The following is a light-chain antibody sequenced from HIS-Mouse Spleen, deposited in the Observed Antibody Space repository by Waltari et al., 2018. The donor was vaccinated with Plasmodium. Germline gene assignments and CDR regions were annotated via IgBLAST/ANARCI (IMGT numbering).Light chain of an antibody. V-gene: IGKV1-6*01. Sequence: AIQMTQPPSSLSAPVGNRVTITCRASQGIRNDLGWYQQKQGKAPKHLISAASSLQSGVPSRFSGSGSGTDFTLTISSLQPEDFATYYCLQDYNYPYTFGQGTKLEIK. CDR2: AAS. CDR3: LQDYNYPYT. J-gene: IGKJ2*01. CDR1: QGIRND.